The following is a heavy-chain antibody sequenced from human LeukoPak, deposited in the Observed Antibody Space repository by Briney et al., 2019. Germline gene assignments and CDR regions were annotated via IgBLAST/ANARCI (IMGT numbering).Heavy chain of an antibody. Sequence: PGGSLRLSCAASGFTFSSYSMNWVRQAPGKGLEWVSYISSSSSTIYYADSVKGRFTISRDNAKNSLYLQMNSLRAEDTAVYYCARMKHGLKYYFDYWGQGTLVTVSS. CDR2: ISSSSSTI. CDR1: GFTFSSYS. D-gene: IGHD3/OR15-3a*01. CDR3: ARMKHGLKYYFDY. J-gene: IGHJ4*02. V-gene: IGHV3-48*04.